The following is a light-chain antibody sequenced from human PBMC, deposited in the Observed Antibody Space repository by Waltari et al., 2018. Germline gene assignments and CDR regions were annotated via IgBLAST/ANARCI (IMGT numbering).Light chain of an antibody. V-gene: IGKV1-39*01. CDR1: QSFSTY. Sequence: DIQMTQSPSSLSASVGDRVTITCRASQSFSTYLNWYQQIPGKAPKLLIYATSNLQSGVPSRFSGSGSGTHFTLTISSLQPEDFSIYYCQQSYTSPWTFGQGTRVEIK. CDR2: ATS. J-gene: IGKJ1*01. CDR3: QQSYTSPWT.